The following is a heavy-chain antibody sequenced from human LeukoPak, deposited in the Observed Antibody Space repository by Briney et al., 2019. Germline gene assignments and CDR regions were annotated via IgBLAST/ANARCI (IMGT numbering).Heavy chain of an antibody. Sequence: SETLSLTCAVYGGSFSGYYWSWIRQPPGKGLEWIGEINHSGSTNYNPSLKSRVTISVDTSKSQFSLKLSSVTAADTAVYYCARAIFYGSGSYYYYYYGMDVWGQGTTVTVSS. J-gene: IGHJ6*02. CDR3: ARAIFYGSGSYYYYYYGMDV. V-gene: IGHV4-34*01. CDR1: GGSFSGYY. CDR2: INHSGST. D-gene: IGHD3-10*01.